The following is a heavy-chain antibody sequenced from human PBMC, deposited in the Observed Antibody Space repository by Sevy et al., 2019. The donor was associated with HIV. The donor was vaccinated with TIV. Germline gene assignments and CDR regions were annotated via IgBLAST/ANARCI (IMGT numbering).Heavy chain of an antibody. CDR2: MSHDGNYK. D-gene: IGHD2-21*02. Sequence: GGSLRLSCAASGFTFSDYDMHWVRQAPGKGLEWVAVMSHDGNYKNHADSVKVRFTISRDKFKNTLYLQMNSLRVEDTAVYFCARLFSGGGDCYYLDYWGQGAPVTVSS. CDR3: ARLFSGGGDCYYLDY. V-gene: IGHV3-30*04. J-gene: IGHJ4*02. CDR1: GFTFSDYD.